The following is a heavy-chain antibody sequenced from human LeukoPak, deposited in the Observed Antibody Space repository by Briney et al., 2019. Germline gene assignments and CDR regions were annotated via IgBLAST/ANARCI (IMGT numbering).Heavy chain of an antibody. Sequence: SETLSLTCTVSGGSISSGGYYWSWIRQHPGKGLEWIGYIYYSGSTYYNPSLKSRVTISVDTSKNQFSLKLSSVTAADTAVYYCAFMITFGGVIVWNYWGQGTLVTVSS. J-gene: IGHJ4*02. CDR1: GGSISSGGYY. D-gene: IGHD3-16*02. CDR3: AFMITFGGVIVWNY. V-gene: IGHV4-31*03. CDR2: IYYSGST.